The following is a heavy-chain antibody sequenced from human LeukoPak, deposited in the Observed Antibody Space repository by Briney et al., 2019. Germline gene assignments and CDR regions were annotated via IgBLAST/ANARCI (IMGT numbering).Heavy chain of an antibody. D-gene: IGHD5-12*01. CDR3: ATYDNSRYGMDV. CDR1: GGSISSYY. CDR2: IYYSGST. V-gene: IGHV4-59*01. J-gene: IGHJ6*02. Sequence: SETLSLTCTVSGGSISSYYWSWIRQPPGKGLEWIGYIYYSGSTNSNPSLKSRVTISVDTSKNQFSLKLSSVTAVDTAVYYCATYDNSRYGMDVWGQGTTVTVSS.